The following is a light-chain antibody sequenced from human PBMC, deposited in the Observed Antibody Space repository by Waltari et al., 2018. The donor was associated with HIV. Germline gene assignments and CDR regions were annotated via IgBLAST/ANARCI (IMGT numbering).Light chain of an antibody. Sequence: QSALTQPHSVSGSPGQSLTISCTGTSSYVDTFVSWYQQHPGKAPQVIIYNVNNRPSGVPDRFPGSKSGNTAFLTISGLQADDEAEYHCCSHAGNFIFAFGTGTKVTVL. J-gene: IGLJ1*01. CDR3: CSHAGNFIFA. V-gene: IGLV2-11*01. CDR2: NVN. CDR1: SSYVDTF.